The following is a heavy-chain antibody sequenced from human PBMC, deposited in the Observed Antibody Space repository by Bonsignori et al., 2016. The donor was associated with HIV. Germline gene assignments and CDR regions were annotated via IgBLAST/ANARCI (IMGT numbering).Heavy chain of an antibody. J-gene: IGHJ4*02. V-gene: IGHV1-46*01. D-gene: IGHD6-19*01. CDR2: INPSGGST. Sequence: WVRQAPGQGLEWMGIINPSGGSTSYAQKFQGRVTMTRDTSTSTVYMELSSLRSEDTAVYYCARDVRLLSGWIPLDYWGQGTLVTVSS. CDR3: ARDVRLLSGWIPLDY.